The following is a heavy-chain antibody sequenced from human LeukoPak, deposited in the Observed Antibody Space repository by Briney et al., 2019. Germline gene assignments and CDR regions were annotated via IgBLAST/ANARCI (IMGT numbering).Heavy chain of an antibody. CDR1: GGSFSGYY. D-gene: IGHD6-13*01. CDR2: INHSGST. V-gene: IGHV4-34*01. Sequence: SETLSLTCAVYGGSFSGYYWSWIRQPPGKGLEWIGEINHSGSTNYNPSLTSRDTISVDTSKNQFSLKLSSVTAADTAVYYCARGIAAAGHLNWFDPWGQGTLVTLSS. J-gene: IGHJ5*02. CDR3: ARGIAAAGHLNWFDP.